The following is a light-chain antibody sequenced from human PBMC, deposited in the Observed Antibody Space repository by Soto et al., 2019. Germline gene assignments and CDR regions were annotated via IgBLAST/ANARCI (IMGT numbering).Light chain of an antibody. CDR3: QEYYRSKWT. J-gene: IGKJ1*01. CDR2: KAS. CDR1: QSISSW. V-gene: IGKV1-5*03. Sequence: DIKMSHSRSTLSGTEGDSGSRRWRDSQSISSWLAWYQQKPGKAPKLLIYKASSLESGVPSRFSGSGSGTDFTFTISSLQAEDVAVYYCQEYYRSKWTFPQGTKVDIK.